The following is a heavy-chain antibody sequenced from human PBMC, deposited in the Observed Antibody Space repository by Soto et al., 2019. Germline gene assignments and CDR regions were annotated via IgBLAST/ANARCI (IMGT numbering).Heavy chain of an antibody. CDR1: GGTFSTSA. J-gene: IGHJ4*02. V-gene: IGHV1-69*06. D-gene: IGHD6-19*01. Sequence: QVQLVQSGAEVKKPGSSVKVSCKASGGTFSTSAINWVRQAPGQGLEWMGGIIPIFGTANYVQKFQGRVTITADKSTSTAYMELSRLRSYDTAVYYCARWSSSGWPYFDYWGQGTLVTVSS. CDR2: IIPIFGTA. CDR3: ARWSSSGWPYFDY.